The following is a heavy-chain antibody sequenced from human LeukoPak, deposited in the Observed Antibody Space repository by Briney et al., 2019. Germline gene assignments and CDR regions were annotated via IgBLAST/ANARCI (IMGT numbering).Heavy chain of an antibody. Sequence: PSETLSLTCTVSGGSIRSSYYWGWIRQPPGKGLEWIGSISYTGSTYYIPSLKSRVTISVDTSKNQFFLKLNSVTAADTAVYYCARISSDWPHYYMDVWGKGTTVTVSS. J-gene: IGHJ6*03. V-gene: IGHV4-39*01. CDR3: ARISSDWPHYYMDV. CDR2: ISYTGST. D-gene: IGHD6-19*01. CDR1: GGSIRSSYY.